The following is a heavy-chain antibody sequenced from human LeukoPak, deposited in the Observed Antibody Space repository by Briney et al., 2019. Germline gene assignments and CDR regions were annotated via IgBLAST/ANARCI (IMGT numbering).Heavy chain of an antibody. CDR3: AKQQGALIQQWYFDY. D-gene: IGHD5-18*01. CDR2: VEKTGGRA. J-gene: IGHJ4*02. V-gene: IGHV3-23*01. Sequence: PGGSLRLSCAASGFKFRDYAMSWVRQAPGKGLEWVSTVEKTGGRAYYADSVKGRFTVSRDNSKNTLYLQMNSPRAEDTALYYCAKQQGALIQQWYFDYWGQGTLVTVSS. CDR1: GFKFRDYA.